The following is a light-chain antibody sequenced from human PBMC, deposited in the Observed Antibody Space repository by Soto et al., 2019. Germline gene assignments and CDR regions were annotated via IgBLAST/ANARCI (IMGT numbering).Light chain of an antibody. Sequence: EIVMTQSPATLSVSPGERATLPCRASQSVSDNLAWYQQKPDQAPRLLIYGASARATDIPARFSGSGSGTEFTLTISSLQSEDFAVYYCQQYNGWPYTFGQGTKLEI. CDR2: GAS. J-gene: IGKJ2*01. CDR1: QSVSDN. V-gene: IGKV3-15*01. CDR3: QQYNGWPYT.